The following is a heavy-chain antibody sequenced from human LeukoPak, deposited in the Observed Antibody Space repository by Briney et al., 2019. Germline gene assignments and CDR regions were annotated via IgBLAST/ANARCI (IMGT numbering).Heavy chain of an antibody. D-gene: IGHD2-8*02. V-gene: IGHV1-46*01. CDR3: AREESGGYFDY. CDR1: GFTFTNYY. J-gene: IGHJ4*02. Sequence: GASVKVSCTASGFTFTNYYMHWVRQAPGQGLEWMGLINPSGSSTNYAQTFRGRVTMTRDTSTTTVYMELSSLRSEDTAVYYCAREESGGYFDYGGQGTLVTVSS. CDR2: INPSGSST.